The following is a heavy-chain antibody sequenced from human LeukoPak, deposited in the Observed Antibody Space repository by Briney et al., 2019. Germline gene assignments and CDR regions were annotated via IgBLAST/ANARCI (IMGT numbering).Heavy chain of an antibody. CDR3: ARKDIVVVPAAFDYYYYGMDV. J-gene: IGHJ6*02. CDR1: GGSFSGYY. Sequence: SETLSLTCAVYGGSFSGYYWSWIRQPPGEGLEWIGEINHSGSTNYNPSLKSRVTISVDTSKNQFSLKLSSVTAADTAVYYCARKDIVVVPAAFDYYYYGMDVWGQGTTVTVSS. D-gene: IGHD2-2*01. V-gene: IGHV4-34*01. CDR2: INHSGST.